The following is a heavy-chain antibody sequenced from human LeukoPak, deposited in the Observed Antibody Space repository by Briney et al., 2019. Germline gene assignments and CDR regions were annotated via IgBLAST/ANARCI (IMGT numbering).Heavy chain of an antibody. CDR2: IYHSGST. CDR3: ARGEVPGRYNWFDP. V-gene: IGHV4-38-2*02. CDR1: GGSISSYY. Sequence: SETLSLTCTVSGGSISSYYWSWIRQPPGKGLEWIGSIYHSGSTYYNPSLKSRVTISVDTSKNQFSLKLSSVTAADTAVYYCARGEVPGRYNWFDPWGQGTLVTVSS. D-gene: IGHD2-2*01. J-gene: IGHJ5*02.